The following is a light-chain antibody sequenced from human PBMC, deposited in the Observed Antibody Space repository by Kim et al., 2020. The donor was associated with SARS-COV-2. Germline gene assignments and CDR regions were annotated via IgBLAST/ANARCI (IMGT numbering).Light chain of an antibody. V-gene: IGLV6-57*04. CDR1: SDTSATNY. CDR2: EDY. J-gene: IGLJ3*02. CDR3: QSYDSSTWV. Sequence: NFMLTQPHSVSESPGKTVTIPCTRTSDTSATNYVQWYQQRPGRAPTTVIYEDYQRPSGVPDRFSASIDISSNSASLPIAGLKTEDEADYYCQSYDSSTWVFGGGTKLTVL.